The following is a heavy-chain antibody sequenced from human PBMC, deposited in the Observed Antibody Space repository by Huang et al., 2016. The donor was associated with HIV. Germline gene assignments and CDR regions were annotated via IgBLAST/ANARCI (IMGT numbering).Heavy chain of an antibody. J-gene: IGHJ1*01. CDR2: ISYYGSNK. Sequence: QVQLVESGGGVVQPGRSLRLSCAAAGFIFSNYGMHWVSQAPGKGLEWVAIISYYGSNKNYTDSVKGRFSISRDNSKNTLYLQMNSLRAEDTAVYYCALKGDSSGWEYFRHWGQGTLVTVSS. D-gene: IGHD6-19*01. CDR3: ALKGDSSGWEYFRH. V-gene: IGHV3-30*03. CDR1: GFIFSNYG.